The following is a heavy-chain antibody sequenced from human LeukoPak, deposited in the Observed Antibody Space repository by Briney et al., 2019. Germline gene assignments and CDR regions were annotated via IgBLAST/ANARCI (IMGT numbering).Heavy chain of an antibody. Sequence: ASVKVSCKASGYTFTGYYMHWVRQAPGQGLEWMGWISAYNGNTNYAQKLQGRVTMTTDTSTSTAYMELRSLRSDDTAVYYCARDLVEDIVVVVAAASDYWGQGTLVTVSS. CDR1: GYTFTGYY. V-gene: IGHV1-18*04. CDR2: ISAYNGNT. D-gene: IGHD2-15*01. CDR3: ARDLVEDIVVVVAAASDY. J-gene: IGHJ4*02.